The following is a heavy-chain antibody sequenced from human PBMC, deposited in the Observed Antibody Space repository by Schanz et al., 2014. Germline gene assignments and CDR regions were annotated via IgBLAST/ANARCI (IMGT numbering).Heavy chain of an antibody. CDR1: GGSISSGGYY. Sequence: QVQLQESGPGLVKPSQTLSLTCTVSGGSISSGGYYWSWIRQHPGKGLEWIGYIYDGGSTYYNPSLSSRVTTPLDPSKNQSPLKLSSVTAADTAVYYCARRYCGPTGCYSGAVYAMHAWGQGTTVTVSS. D-gene: IGHD2-2*01. CDR3: ARRYCGPTGCYSGAVYAMHA. V-gene: IGHV4-31*03. CDR2: IYDGGST. J-gene: IGHJ6*02.